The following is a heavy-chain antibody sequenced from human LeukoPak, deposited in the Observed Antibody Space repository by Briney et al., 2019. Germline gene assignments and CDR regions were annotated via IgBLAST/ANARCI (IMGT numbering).Heavy chain of an antibody. CDR1: GYTFTGYY. CDR3: ARNIHSGYATYYYYGMDV. V-gene: IGHV1-2*02. Sequence: EASVKVSCKASGYTFTGYYMHWVRQAPGQGLEWMGWINPNSGGTNYAQKFQGRVTMTRDTSISTAYMELSRLRSDDTAVYYCARNIHSGYATYYYYGMDVWGQGTTVTVSS. CDR2: INPNSGGT. D-gene: IGHD5-12*01. J-gene: IGHJ6*02.